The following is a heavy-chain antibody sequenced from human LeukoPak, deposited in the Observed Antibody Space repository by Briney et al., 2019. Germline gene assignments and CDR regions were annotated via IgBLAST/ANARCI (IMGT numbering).Heavy chain of an antibody. V-gene: IGHV3-21*01. J-gene: IGHJ4*02. CDR1: GFTFSSYS. CDR3: ARGPYCSGGSCYSLSDY. Sequence: GGSLRLSCAASGFTFSSYSMNWVRQAPGKGLEWVSSISSSRSYIYCADSVKGRFTISRDNAKNSLYLQMNSLRAEDTAVYYCARGPYCSGGSCYSLSDYWGQGTLVTVSS. D-gene: IGHD2-15*01. CDR2: ISSSRSYI.